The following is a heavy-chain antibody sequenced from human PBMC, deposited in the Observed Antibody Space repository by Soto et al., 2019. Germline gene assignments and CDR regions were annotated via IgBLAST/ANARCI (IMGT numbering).Heavy chain of an antibody. Sequence: ASVKVSCKASGYTFTGYYMHWVRQAPGQGPEWMGWINPNSGGTNYAQKFQGWVTMTRDTSISTAYMELSRLRSDDTAVYYCARDSRPVLRFLEWSPYGMDVWGQGTTVTVSS. CDR3: ARDSRPVLRFLEWSPYGMDV. V-gene: IGHV1-2*04. CDR2: INPNSGGT. D-gene: IGHD3-3*01. CDR1: GYTFTGYY. J-gene: IGHJ6*02.